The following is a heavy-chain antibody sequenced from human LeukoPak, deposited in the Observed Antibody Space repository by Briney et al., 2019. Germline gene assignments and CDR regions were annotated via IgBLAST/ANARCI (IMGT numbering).Heavy chain of an antibody. D-gene: IGHD6-13*01. V-gene: IGHV3-21*01. CDR1: GSTFSSYS. CDR3: ARDATGIAAAGHFDY. Sequence: GGSLRLSCAASGSTFSSYSMNWVRQAPGKGLEWVSSISSSSSYIYYADSVKGRFTISRDNAKNSLYLQMNSLRAEDTAVYYCARDATGIAAAGHFDYWGQGTLVTVSS. J-gene: IGHJ4*02. CDR2: ISSSSSYI.